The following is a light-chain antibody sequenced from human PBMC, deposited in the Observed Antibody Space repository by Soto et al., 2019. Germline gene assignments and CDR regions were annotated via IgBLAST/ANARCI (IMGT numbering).Light chain of an antibody. CDR2: EDN. J-gene: IGLJ1*01. CDR1: SGSIASNY. CDR3: QSYDSSVDV. Sequence: NFMLTQPHSVSESPGKTVTISSTRSSGSIASNYVQWYQQRPGSAPIIVMYEDNQRPSGVPDRFSGSIDSSSTSASLTISGLKTEDEADYYCQSYDSSVDVFGTGTKVTV. V-gene: IGLV6-57*04.